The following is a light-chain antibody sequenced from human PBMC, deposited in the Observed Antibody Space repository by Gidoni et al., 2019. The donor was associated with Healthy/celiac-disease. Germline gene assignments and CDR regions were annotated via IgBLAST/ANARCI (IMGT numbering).Light chain of an antibody. CDR3: QQYYSTPYT. J-gene: IGKJ2*01. CDR1: QSVLYSSNNKSY. V-gene: IGKV4-1*01. Sequence: DIVMTQSPDPLAVSLGERATINCKSSQSVLYSSNNKSYLAWYQQKPGQPPKLLIYWASTRKSGVPDRFSGSGSGTDFTLTISSLQAEDVAVYYCQQYYSTPYTFGQGTKLEI. CDR2: WAS.